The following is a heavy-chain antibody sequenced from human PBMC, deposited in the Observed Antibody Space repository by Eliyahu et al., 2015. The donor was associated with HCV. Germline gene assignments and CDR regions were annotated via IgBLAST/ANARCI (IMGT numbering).Heavy chain of an antibody. CDR2: VYSGGRT. D-gene: IGHD4-23*01. CDR1: GGSISTTXYY. CDR3: ARALYGGNSLDS. V-gene: IGHV4-39*07. J-gene: IGHJ4*02. Sequence: QQQLQESGPGLVKPSEPLXLTCNVXGGSISTTXYYWAWXRXPPGKGLEXIGGVYSGGRTYYNPSLKSRVTMSVDTSKNQFSLKVNSVTAADTAVYYCARALYGGNSLDSWGQGTLVTVSS.